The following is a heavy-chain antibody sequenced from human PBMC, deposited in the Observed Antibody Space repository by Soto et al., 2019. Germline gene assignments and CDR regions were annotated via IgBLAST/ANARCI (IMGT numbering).Heavy chain of an antibody. V-gene: IGHV3-33*01. CDR1: GFTFSSYG. D-gene: IGHD2-2*01. Sequence: QVQLVESGGGVVQPGRSLRLSCAASGFTFSSYGMHWVRQAPGKGLEWVAVIWYDGSNKYYADSVKGRFTISRDNSKKTLYLQINRLRDEDTDVSYCARLPAQYQLLDYYYYGMDVWGPGTTVTVSS. J-gene: IGHJ6*02. CDR3: ARLPAQYQLLDYYYYGMDV. CDR2: IWYDGSNK.